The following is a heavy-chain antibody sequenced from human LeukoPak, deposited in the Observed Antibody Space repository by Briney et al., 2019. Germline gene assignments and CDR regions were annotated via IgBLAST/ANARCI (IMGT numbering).Heavy chain of an antibody. CDR2: ISSSGSTI. J-gene: IGHJ3*02. Sequence: PGRSLRLSCAASGFTFSSYEMNWVRQAPGKGLEWVSYISSSGSTIYYADSVKGRFTISRDNAKNTLYLQMNSLRAEDTAVYYCARTVTDAFDIWGQGTMVAVSS. CDR1: GFTFSSYE. D-gene: IGHD3/OR15-3a*01. CDR3: ARTVTDAFDI. V-gene: IGHV3-48*03.